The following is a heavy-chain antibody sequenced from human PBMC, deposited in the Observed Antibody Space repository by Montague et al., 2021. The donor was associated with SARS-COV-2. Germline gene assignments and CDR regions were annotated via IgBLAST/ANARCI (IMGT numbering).Heavy chain of an antibody. D-gene: IGHD3-3*01. Sequence: PALAKPTQTPTLTCTFSGFSLSTSAVGVGWIRQPPGKALQWLALIYWDDDKRYSPSLKTRLTVTKDTSKNQVVLTMTNMDPVDTATYYCALLHTGFWSAYYSTWGQGTLVTVSS. CDR2: IYWDDDK. J-gene: IGHJ5*02. V-gene: IGHV2-5*02. CDR1: GFSLSTSAVG. CDR3: ALLHTGFWSAYYST.